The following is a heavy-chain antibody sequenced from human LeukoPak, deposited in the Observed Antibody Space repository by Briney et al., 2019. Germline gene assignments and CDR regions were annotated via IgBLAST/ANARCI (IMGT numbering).Heavy chain of an antibody. J-gene: IGHJ4*02. D-gene: IGHD4-17*01. CDR1: GFTFNSLG. V-gene: IGHV3-30*03. CDR2: ISYDGSNK. CDR3: ATDHGFHYGAYFDY. Sequence: GGSLRLSCAASGFTFNSLGMHWVRQAPGKGLELVAVISYDGSNKYSADSVKGRFTISRDNSKNTLYLQMNSLRPEDTAVYYCATDHGFHYGAYFDYWGQGTLVTVSS.